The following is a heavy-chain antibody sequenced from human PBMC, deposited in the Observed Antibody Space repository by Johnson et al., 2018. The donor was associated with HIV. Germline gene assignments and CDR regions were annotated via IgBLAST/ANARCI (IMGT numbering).Heavy chain of an antibody. CDR3: ARGDNWNDGDGAFDI. D-gene: IGHD1-20*01. V-gene: IGHV3-9*01. J-gene: IGHJ3*02. Sequence: QLVESGGGLVQPGRSLRLSCAASGFTFDDYAMHWVRQAPGKGLEWVSGISWHSGSIGYADSVKGRFTIYRDNAKNSLYLQMNSLRAEDTAVYYCARGDNWNDGDGAFDIWGQGTMVTVSS. CDR1: GFTFDDYA. CDR2: ISWHSGSI.